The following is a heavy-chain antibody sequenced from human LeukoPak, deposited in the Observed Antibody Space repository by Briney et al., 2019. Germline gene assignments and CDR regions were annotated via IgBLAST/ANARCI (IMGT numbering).Heavy chain of an antibody. Sequence: KPSETLSLTCTVSGYSISSGYYWGWIRQPPGKGLEWIGSIYHSGSTYYNPSLKSRVTISVDTSKNQFSLKLSSVTAADTAVYYCARSIWSVAVAGITYLPDYWGQGTLVTVSS. CDR2: IYHSGST. J-gene: IGHJ4*02. CDR3: ARSIWSVAVAGITYLPDY. CDR1: GYSISSGYY. V-gene: IGHV4-38-2*02. D-gene: IGHD6-19*01.